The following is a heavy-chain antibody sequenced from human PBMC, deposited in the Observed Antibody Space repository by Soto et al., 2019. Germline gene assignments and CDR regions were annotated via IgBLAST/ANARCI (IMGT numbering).Heavy chain of an antibody. CDR2: VIPLFGAA. V-gene: IGHV1-69*13. D-gene: IGHD3-22*01. Sequence: ASVKVSCKASGGTFSNYGINWVRQAPGQGLEWMGGVIPLFGAANYAQKFQGRVTITADASTSMVYMQLSSLRSEDTAVYYCAREQHDPYDASGYYFNWFDPWGQGTLVTVSS. J-gene: IGHJ5*02. CDR3: AREQHDPYDASGYYFNWFDP. CDR1: GGTFSNYG.